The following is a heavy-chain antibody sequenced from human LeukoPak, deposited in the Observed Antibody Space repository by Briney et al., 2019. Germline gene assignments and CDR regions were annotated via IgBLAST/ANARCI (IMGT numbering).Heavy chain of an antibody. CDR1: GFTFSAYA. Sequence: PGGSLRLSCVASGFTFSAYAMHWVRQAPGKGLEWVAVISNDGGDKHYAEFAKGRFTISRENSKSTLYLQLDSLRRDDTAVYYCASAGIERSWESSGYYGPGYWGQGTLVPVS. V-gene: IGHV3-30*01. D-gene: IGHD3-22*01. J-gene: IGHJ4*02. CDR2: ISNDGGDK. CDR3: ASAGIERSWESSGYYGPGY.